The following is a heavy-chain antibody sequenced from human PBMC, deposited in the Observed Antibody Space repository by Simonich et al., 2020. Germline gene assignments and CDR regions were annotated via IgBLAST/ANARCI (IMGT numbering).Heavy chain of an antibody. V-gene: IGHV4-39*01. J-gene: IGHJ3*02. CDR3: ARHAGFAFDI. CDR2: IYDIGST. Sequence: QLQLQESGPGLVKPSETLSLTCTVSGGSISSSSYYWGWIRQPPGKGLEWIGVIYDIGSTYYNPSLKSRVTISVDTSKNQFSLKLSSVTAADTAVYYCARHAGFAFDIWGQGTMVTVSS. CDR1: GGSISSSSYY. D-gene: IGHD6-13*01.